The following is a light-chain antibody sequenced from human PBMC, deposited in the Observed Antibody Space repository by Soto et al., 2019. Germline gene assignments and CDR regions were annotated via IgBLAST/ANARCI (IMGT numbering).Light chain of an antibody. Sequence: QSALTQPPSASGSPGQSVTISCTGTSSDVGGYNYVSWYQQHPGKAPKLMIYDVTKRPSGVPDRFSGPKSGNTASLTVSGLLAEDEADYYCSSYAGTHIVFGTGTKVTVL. CDR3: SSYAGTHIV. J-gene: IGLJ1*01. CDR1: SSDVGGYNY. V-gene: IGLV2-8*01. CDR2: DVT.